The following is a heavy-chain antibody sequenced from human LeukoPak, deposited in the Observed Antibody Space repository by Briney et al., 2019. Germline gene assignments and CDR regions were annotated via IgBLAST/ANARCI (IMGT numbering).Heavy chain of an antibody. Sequence: ASVKVSCKASGYTFTGYYMHWVRQAPGQGLEWMGWINPNSGGTNYAQQFQGRVTMTRDTSISTAYMELSRLTSDDTAVYYCARGGHYDFWSGYSTTTFINFDYWGQGTLVTVSS. J-gene: IGHJ4*02. CDR2: INPNSGGT. CDR1: GYTFTGYY. CDR3: ARGGHYDFWSGYSTTTFINFDY. D-gene: IGHD3-3*01. V-gene: IGHV1-2*02.